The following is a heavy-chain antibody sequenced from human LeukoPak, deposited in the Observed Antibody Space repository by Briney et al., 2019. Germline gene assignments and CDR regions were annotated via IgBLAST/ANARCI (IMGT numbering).Heavy chain of an antibody. CDR1: GYTFTSYG. Sequence: ASVKVSCTASGYTFTSYGISWVRQAPGQGLEWMGWISAYNGNTNYAQKLQGRVTMTTDTSTSTAYMELRSLRSDDTAVYYCARDPGYSSGWYFYYYGMDVWGQGTTVTVSS. CDR2: ISAYNGNT. J-gene: IGHJ6*02. D-gene: IGHD6-19*01. CDR3: ARDPGYSSGWYFYYYGMDV. V-gene: IGHV1-18*01.